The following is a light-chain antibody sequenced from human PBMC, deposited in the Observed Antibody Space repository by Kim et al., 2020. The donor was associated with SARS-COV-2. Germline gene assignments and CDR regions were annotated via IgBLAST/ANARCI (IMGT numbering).Light chain of an antibody. CDR3: QPYGSSPRT. J-gene: IGKJ3*01. Sequence: APGERATHSCRASQSVSSSYLAWYQQKPGQPPRLLMYATSSRATGIPDRFSGSGSGTDFTLTISRLEPEDFAVYYCQPYGSSPRTFGPGTKVDIK. CDR1: QSVSSSY. CDR2: ATS. V-gene: IGKV3-20*01.